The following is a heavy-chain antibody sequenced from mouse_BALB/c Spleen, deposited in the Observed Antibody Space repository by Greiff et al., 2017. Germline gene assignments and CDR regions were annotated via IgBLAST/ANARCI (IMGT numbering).Heavy chain of an antibody. CDR3: ARDLGTTDLDV. Sequence: EVKLMESGGGLVQPGGSLKLSCAASGFTFSSYGMSWVRQTPDKRLELVATINSNGGSTYYPDSVKGRFTISRDNAKNTLYLQMSSLKSEDTAMYYCARDLGTTDLDVWGAGTTVTVSS. CDR1: GFTFSSYG. J-gene: IGHJ1*01. CDR2: INSNGGST. D-gene: IGHD2-13*01. V-gene: IGHV5-6-3*01.